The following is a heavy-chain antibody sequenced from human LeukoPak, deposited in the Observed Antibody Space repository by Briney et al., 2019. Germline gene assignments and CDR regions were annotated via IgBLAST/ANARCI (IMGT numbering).Heavy chain of an antibody. V-gene: IGHV4-34*01. Sequence: SETLSLTCAVYGGSFSGYYWSWIRQPPGKGLEWIGEINHSGSTNYNPSLKSRVTISVDTSKNQFSLKLSSVTAADTAVYYCARVKYYDFWSGYVCYYGMDVWGQGTTVTVSS. J-gene: IGHJ6*02. D-gene: IGHD3-3*01. CDR3: ARVKYYDFWSGYVCYYGMDV. CDR1: GGSFSGYY. CDR2: INHSGST.